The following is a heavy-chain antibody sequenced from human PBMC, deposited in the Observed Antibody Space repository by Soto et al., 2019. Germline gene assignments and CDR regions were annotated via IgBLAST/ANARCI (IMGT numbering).Heavy chain of an antibody. V-gene: IGHV3-33*01. D-gene: IGHD4-17*01. CDR1: GFTFSSYG. Sequence: RLSCAASGFTFSSYGMHWVRQAPGKGLEWAAVIWYDGSNKYYADSVKGRFTISRDNSKNTLYLQMNSLRAEDTAVYYCARCIGYRDDVFDYSGRGTLVTVSS. J-gene: IGHJ4*02. CDR3: ARCIGYRDDVFDY. CDR2: IWYDGSNK.